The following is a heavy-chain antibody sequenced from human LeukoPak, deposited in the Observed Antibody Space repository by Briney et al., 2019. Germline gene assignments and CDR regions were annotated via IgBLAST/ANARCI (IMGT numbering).Heavy chain of an antibody. V-gene: IGHV1-69*05. D-gene: IGHD3-22*01. Sequence: SVKVSCKASGGTFSSYAISWVRQAPGQGLEWMGGIIPIFGTANYAQKFQGGVTITTDESTSTAYMELSSLRSEDTAVYYCAREDSRGLNWFDPWGQGTLVTVSS. CDR2: IIPIFGTA. J-gene: IGHJ5*02. CDR3: AREDSRGLNWFDP. CDR1: GGTFSSYA.